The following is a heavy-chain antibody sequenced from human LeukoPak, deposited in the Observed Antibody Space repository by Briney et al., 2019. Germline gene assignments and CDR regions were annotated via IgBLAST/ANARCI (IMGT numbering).Heavy chain of an antibody. Sequence: GGSLRLSCTASGFTFSNYGMHWVRQAPGKGLEWVAVISYDGSNEYYVDSVKGRFTTSRDNSKNTLYLQMNSLRAEDTAVYYCAKGLGYCSSISCSFYFDYWGQGTLVTVSS. CDR3: AKGLGYCSSISCSFYFDY. J-gene: IGHJ4*02. CDR2: ISYDGSNE. CDR1: GFTFSNYG. D-gene: IGHD2-2*01. V-gene: IGHV3-30*18.